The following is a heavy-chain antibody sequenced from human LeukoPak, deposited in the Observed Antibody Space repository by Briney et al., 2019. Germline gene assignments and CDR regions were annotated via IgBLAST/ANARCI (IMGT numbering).Heavy chain of an antibody. J-gene: IGHJ4*02. Sequence: GGPLNLSWPPPGFTVSNYYMSGVRQAQGKGLEWVSVIYSGGSTYYADSVKGRFTISRDNSKNTLYLQMNSLRAEDTAVYYCARAYGSGSYQFDYWGQGTLVTVSS. CDR2: IYSGGST. CDR3: ARAYGSGSYQFDY. CDR1: GFTVSNYY. D-gene: IGHD3-10*01. V-gene: IGHV3-53*01.